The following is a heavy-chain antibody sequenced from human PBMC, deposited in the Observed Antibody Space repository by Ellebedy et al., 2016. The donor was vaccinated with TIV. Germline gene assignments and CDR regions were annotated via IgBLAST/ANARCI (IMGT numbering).Heavy chain of an antibody. CDR1: GGSISNYF. J-gene: IGHJ4*02. Sequence: SETLSLTCTVSGGSISNYFWGWIRQPPGKGLEWIATIYYTGSTYYNSSLKSRVTISVDTSKNQFSLELSSVTAADTAVYYCARRRRWIDYIDYWGQGSLVTVSS. V-gene: IGHV4-39*01. CDR2: IYYTGST. CDR3: ARRRRWIDYIDY. D-gene: IGHD4/OR15-4a*01.